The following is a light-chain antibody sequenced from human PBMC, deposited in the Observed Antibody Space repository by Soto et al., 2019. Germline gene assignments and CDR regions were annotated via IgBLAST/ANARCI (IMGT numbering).Light chain of an antibody. CDR1: QTISGNY. Sequence: EIALTQSPASLSLSPGESVTLSCRTSQTISGNYLSWYQRRPGQAPRLLIFGASIRATDIPARFSGSGSGRDFTLAITSLEPEDFAVYYCHQNYALPWTFGQGTKLEMK. CDR2: GAS. V-gene: IGKV3D-7*01. J-gene: IGKJ2*02. CDR3: HQNYALPWT.